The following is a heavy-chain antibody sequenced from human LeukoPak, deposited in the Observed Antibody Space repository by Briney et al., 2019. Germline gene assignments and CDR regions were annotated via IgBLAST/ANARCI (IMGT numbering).Heavy chain of an antibody. CDR3: AKTSGWQNYFYYGMDV. Sequence: GGSLRLSCAASGFTFSSYGMHWVRQAPGKGLEWVAVISYDGSNKYYADSVKGRFTISGDNSKNTLYLQMNSLRAEDTAVYYCAKTSGWQNYFYYGMDVWGQGTTVTVSS. D-gene: IGHD6-19*01. V-gene: IGHV3-30*18. CDR1: GFTFSSYG. CDR2: ISYDGSNK. J-gene: IGHJ6*02.